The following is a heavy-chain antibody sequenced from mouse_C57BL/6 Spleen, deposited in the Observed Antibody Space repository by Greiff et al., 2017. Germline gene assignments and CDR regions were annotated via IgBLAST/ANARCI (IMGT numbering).Heavy chain of an antibody. V-gene: IGHV1-82*01. CDR1: GYAFSSSW. CDR2: IYPGDGDT. CDR3: AREDAMDY. Sequence: VQLQQSGPELVKPGASVKISCKASGYAFSSSWMNWVKQRPGKGLEWIGRIYPGDGDTNDNGKFKGKATLTADNSSSTAYMQLSSLTSEDSAVYFCAREDAMDYWGQGTSGTVSS. J-gene: IGHJ4*01.